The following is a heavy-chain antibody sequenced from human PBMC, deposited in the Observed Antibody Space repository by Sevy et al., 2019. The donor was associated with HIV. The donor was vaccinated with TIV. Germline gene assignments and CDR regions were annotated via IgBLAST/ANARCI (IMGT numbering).Heavy chain of an antibody. D-gene: IGHD3-22*01. CDR3: AKDFSTMIVVVITTAPDY. Sequence: GGSLRLSCAASVFTFSSYGMHWVRQAPGKGLEWVAVISYDGSNKYYADSVKGRFTISRDNSKNTLYLQMNSLRAEDTAVYYCAKDFSTMIVVVITTAPDYWGQGTLVTVSS. CDR2: ISYDGSNK. V-gene: IGHV3-30*18. CDR1: VFTFSSYG. J-gene: IGHJ4*02.